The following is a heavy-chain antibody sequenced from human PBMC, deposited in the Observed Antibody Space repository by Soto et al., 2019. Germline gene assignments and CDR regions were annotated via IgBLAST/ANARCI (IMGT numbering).Heavy chain of an antibody. Sequence: QVQLQESGPGLVKPSQTLSLTCTVSGGSISSGDYYWSWIRQPPGKGLEWIGYIYYSGSTYYNPSLKSRVTISVDTSKNQFSLKLSSVTAADTAVYYCARVWGNYETYYYCYGMDVWGQGTTVTVSS. D-gene: IGHD4-4*01. CDR2: IYYSGST. J-gene: IGHJ6*02. CDR3: ARVWGNYETYYYCYGMDV. V-gene: IGHV4-30-4*01. CDR1: GGSISSGDYY.